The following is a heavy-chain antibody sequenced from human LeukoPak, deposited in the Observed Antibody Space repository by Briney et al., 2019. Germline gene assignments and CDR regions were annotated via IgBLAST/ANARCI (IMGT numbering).Heavy chain of an antibody. Sequence: NPGGSLRLSCAASGFTFSDYYMSWIRQAPGKGLEWVSYISSSGSNIYYADSVKGRFTISRDNAKNSLYLQMNSLRAEDTAVYYCARVGVYYYDSSGYYYFDYWGQGTLVTVPS. CDR3: ARVGVYYYDSSGYYYFDY. D-gene: IGHD3-22*01. CDR2: ISSSGSNI. CDR1: GFTFSDYY. V-gene: IGHV3-11*04. J-gene: IGHJ4*02.